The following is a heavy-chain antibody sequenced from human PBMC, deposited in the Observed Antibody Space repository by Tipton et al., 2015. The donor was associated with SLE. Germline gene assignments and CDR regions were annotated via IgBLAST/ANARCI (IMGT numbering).Heavy chain of an antibody. V-gene: IGHV3-23*03. D-gene: IGHD5-18*01. J-gene: IGHJ4*02. CDR2: IYSGDSSR. Sequence: GSLRLSCAASGFSFSSYAMSWVRQAPGKGLEWVSVIYSGDSSRYYADSVKGRFTISRDNSRNTLYLQMKSLRVDDTAVYCCAKGGYSYFEYWGQGTLVTVSS. CDR3: AKGGYSYFEY. CDR1: GFSFSSYA.